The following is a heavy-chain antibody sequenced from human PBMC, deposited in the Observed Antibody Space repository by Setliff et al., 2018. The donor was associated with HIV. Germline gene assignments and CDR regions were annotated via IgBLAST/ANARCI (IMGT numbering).Heavy chain of an antibody. Sequence: GGSLRLSCAASGFTFEDYGMSWVRQVPGKGLEWVSGISWSGGGTGYADSVKGRFTISRENAKNSLYLQMNNVRAGDTAVYYCTRELNGHTSSHYYFGLDVWGQGTTVTVSS. D-gene: IGHD6-6*01. V-gene: IGHV3-20*04. CDR1: GFTFEDYG. J-gene: IGHJ6*02. CDR2: ISWSGGGT. CDR3: TRELNGHTSSHYYFGLDV.